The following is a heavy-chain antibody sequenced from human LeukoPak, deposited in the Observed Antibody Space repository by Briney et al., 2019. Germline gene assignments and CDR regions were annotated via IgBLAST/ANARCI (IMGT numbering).Heavy chain of an antibody. V-gene: IGHV4-38-2*02. Sequence: SETLSLTCTVSGYSISSGYYWGWIRQPPGKGLEWIGSIYHSGSTYYNPSLKSRVTISVDTSMNQFSLKLSSVTAADTAVYYCARAYDSSGYYYYYYYMDVWGKGTTVTVSS. CDR2: IYHSGST. D-gene: IGHD3-22*01. J-gene: IGHJ6*03. CDR3: ARAYDSSGYYYYYYYMDV. CDR1: GYSISSGYY.